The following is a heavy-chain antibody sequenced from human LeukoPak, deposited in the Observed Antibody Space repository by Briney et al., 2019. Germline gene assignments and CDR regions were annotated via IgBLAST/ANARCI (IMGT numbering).Heavy chain of an antibody. V-gene: IGHV3-74*01. CDR3: VRGYSSGYRLDY. J-gene: IGHJ4*02. CDR2: INSDGITT. CDR1: GFTFSNYW. D-gene: IGHD3-22*01. Sequence: GGSLRLSCAVSGFTFSNYWMHCVRQAPGKGLVWVSRINSDGITTSYADSVKGRFTISRDNAKNTLYLQMNNLRVEDAAVYYCVRGYSSGYRLDYWGQGTLVTVSS.